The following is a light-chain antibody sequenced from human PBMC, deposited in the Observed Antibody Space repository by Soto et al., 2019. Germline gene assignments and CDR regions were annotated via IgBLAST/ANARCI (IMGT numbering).Light chain of an antibody. CDR3: QQYDNLPLT. CDR2: DAS. J-gene: IGKJ4*01. V-gene: IGKV1-33*01. CDR1: QDISKY. Sequence: DIRMTQSPSALSASVGDRITITCQASQDISKYLNWYPHKPGKAPKLLIYDASNFETGVPSRFSGSGSGTEFTFTISSLQPEDIATYYCQQYDNLPLTFGGGTKVDIK.